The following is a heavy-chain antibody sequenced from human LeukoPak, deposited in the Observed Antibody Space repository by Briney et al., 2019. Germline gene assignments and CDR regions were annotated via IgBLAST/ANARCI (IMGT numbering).Heavy chain of an antibody. CDR3: AREGIYYGDYVVRLRDYYYMDV. Sequence: GASVKVSCKASGYTFTGYYMHWVRQAPGQGLEWMGWINPNSGGTNYAQKFQGRVTMTRDTSISTAYMELSRLRSDDTAVYYCAREGIYYGDYVVRLRDYYYMDVWGKGTTVTISS. J-gene: IGHJ6*03. CDR2: INPNSGGT. CDR1: GYTFTGYY. D-gene: IGHD4-17*01. V-gene: IGHV1-2*02.